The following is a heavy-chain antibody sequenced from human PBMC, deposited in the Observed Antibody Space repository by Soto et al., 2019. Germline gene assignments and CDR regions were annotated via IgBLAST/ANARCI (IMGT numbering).Heavy chain of an antibody. CDR2: IYYSGST. V-gene: IGHV4-61*01. J-gene: IGHJ5*02. Sequence: QGQLQESGPGLVKPSETLSLTCTVSGGSVSSGSYYWSWIRQPPGKGLEWIGYIYYSGSTNYNPSLKSRVTISVDTSKNQFSLKLSSVTAADTAVYYCARTALHAGFDPWGQGTLVTVSS. CDR1: GGSVSSGSYY. CDR3: ARTALHAGFDP.